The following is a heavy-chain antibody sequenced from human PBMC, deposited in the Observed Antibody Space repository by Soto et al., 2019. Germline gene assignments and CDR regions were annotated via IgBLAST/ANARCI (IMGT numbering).Heavy chain of an antibody. CDR1: GYTFTTYG. J-gene: IGHJ3*01. CDR2: ISGHNGKT. V-gene: IGHV1-18*01. CDR3: ARERPLEDSPLADAFDV. Sequence: QVHLVQSGAEVKKPGASVKVSCNSSGYTFTTYGVAWVGQVLGQGLEGMGWISGHNGKTFYAQSFQDRVTMTTDTSTSTAYMELRSLRSDDTAVYFCARERPLEDSPLADAFDVWGQGTRVTVSS. D-gene: IGHD1-1*01.